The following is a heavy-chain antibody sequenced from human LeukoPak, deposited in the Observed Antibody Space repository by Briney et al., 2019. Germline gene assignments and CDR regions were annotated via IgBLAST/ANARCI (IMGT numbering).Heavy chain of an antibody. V-gene: IGHV4-34*01. D-gene: IGHD3-10*01. CDR1: GGSFSGYY. CDR3: ACGMVRGVIKKYYFDY. J-gene: IGHJ4*02. Sequence: PSETLSLTCAVYGGSFSGYYWSWIRQPPGKGLEWIGEINYSGSTDYNPSLKSRVTISVDTSKNQFSLKLSSVTAADTAVYYCACGMVRGVIKKYYFDYWGQGTLVTVSS. CDR2: INYSGST.